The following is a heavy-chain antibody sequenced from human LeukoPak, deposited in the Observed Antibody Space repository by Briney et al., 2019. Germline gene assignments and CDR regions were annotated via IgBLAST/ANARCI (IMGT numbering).Heavy chain of an antibody. Sequence: SGGSLRLSCAASGFTFSSYAMHWVRQAPGKGLEWVAVISYDGSNKYYADSVRGRFTISRDNSKNTLYLQMNSLRAEDTAVYFCARVSSAYPDYWGQGTLVTVSS. CDR3: ARVSSAYPDY. D-gene: IGHD3-16*02. J-gene: IGHJ4*02. V-gene: IGHV3-30-3*01. CDR2: ISYDGSNK. CDR1: GFTFSSYA.